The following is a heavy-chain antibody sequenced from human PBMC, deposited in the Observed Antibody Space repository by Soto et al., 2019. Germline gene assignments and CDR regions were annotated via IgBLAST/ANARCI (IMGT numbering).Heavy chain of an antibody. CDR3: ASLRLYDDSSGYEDI. D-gene: IGHD3-22*01. CDR1: GYSFTSYW. J-gene: IGHJ3*02. Sequence: GSALKICCKGSGYSFTSYWIGWVRQMAGKGLEWMGIISPGDSDTRYSKSFHGQATISDDKSITTAYLQWSRLTASEAATYHWASLRLYDDSSGYEDIWGQGTMVTVSS. V-gene: IGHV5-51*01. CDR2: ISPGDSDT.